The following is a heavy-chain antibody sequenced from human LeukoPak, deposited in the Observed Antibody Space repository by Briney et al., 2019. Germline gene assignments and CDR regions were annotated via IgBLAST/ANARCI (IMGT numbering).Heavy chain of an antibody. J-gene: IGHJ4*02. CDR1: GLTCSSTY. CDR3: ARDLLESYFDY. D-gene: IGHD2/OR15-2a*01. Sequence: GGSLRLSCAASGLTCSSTYMSWVRQTPGKGLEWVLVIYSSGSTYYAASVKGRFTISSANSNTTLYLQMNSLRAEDTAVYYCARDLLESYFDYWGQGTLVAVSS. CDR2: IYSSGST. V-gene: IGHV3-66*01.